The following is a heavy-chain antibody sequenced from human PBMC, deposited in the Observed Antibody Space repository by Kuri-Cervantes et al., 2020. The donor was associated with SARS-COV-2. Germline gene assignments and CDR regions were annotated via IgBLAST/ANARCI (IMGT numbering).Heavy chain of an antibody. CDR1: GGTFSSYA. Sequence: SVKVSCKASGGTFSSYAISWVRQAPGQGLEWMGGIIPIFGTANYEQKFQGRVTITEDESTSTAYMELRSLRSEDTAVYYCARGCDYVDWYLDPWGRGTLVTVSS. D-gene: IGHD4-17*01. V-gene: IGHV1-69*13. CDR2: IIPIFGTA. CDR3: ARGCDYVDWYLDP. J-gene: IGHJ2*01.